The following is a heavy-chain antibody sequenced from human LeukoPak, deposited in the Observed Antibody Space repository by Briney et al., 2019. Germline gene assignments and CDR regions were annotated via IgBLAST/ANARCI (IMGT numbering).Heavy chain of an antibody. V-gene: IGHV4-59*01. CDR1: GGSISSYY. J-gene: IGHJ4*02. CDR3: ARGHQTYYYDSSGYPSPRIYYFDY. CDR2: IYYSGST. D-gene: IGHD3-22*01. Sequence: PSETLSLTCTVSGGSISSYYWSWIRQPPGKGLEWIGYIYYSGSTNYNPSLKSRVTISVDTSKNQFSLKLSSVTAADTAVYYCARGHQTYYYDSSGYPSPRIYYFDYWGQGTLVTVSS.